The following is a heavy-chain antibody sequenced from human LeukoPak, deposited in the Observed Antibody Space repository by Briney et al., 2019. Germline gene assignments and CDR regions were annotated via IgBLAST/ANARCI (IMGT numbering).Heavy chain of an antibody. CDR1: GGSFSGYY. J-gene: IGHJ6*03. V-gene: IGHV4-34*01. Sequence: PSETLSLTCAVYGGSFSGYYWSWIRQPPGKGLEWIGEINHSGSTNYNPSLKSRVAISVDTSKNQFSLKLSSVTAADTAVYYCARGRVAAAGNYYCYMDGWGKGTTVTVSS. CDR2: INHSGST. CDR3: ARGRVAAAGNYYCYMDG. D-gene: IGHD6-13*01.